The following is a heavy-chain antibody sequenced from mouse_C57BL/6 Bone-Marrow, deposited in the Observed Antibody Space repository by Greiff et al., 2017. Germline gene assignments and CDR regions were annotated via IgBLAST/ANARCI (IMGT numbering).Heavy chain of an antibody. J-gene: IGHJ4*01. CDR1: GYTFTSYW. CDR2: IDPSDSYT. Sequence: QVQLQQPGAELVMPGASVKLSCKASGYTFTSYWMHWVKQRPGQGLEWIGEIDPSDSYTNYNQKFKGKSTLTVDKSSSTAYMQLSSLTSEDSAVYYCALTYYDYDGYAMDYWGQGTSVTVSS. CDR3: ALTYYDYDGYAMDY. V-gene: IGHV1-69*01. D-gene: IGHD2-4*01.